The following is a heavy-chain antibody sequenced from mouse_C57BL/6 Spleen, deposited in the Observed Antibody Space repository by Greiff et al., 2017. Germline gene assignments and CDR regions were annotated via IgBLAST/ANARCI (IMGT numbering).Heavy chain of an antibody. Sequence: EVQLQESEGGLVQPGSSMKLSCTASGFTFSDYYMAWVRQVPEKGLEWVANINYDGSSTYYLDSLKSRFIISRDNAKNILYLQMSSLKSEDTATYYCARAYGSPYFDVWGTGTTVTVSS. D-gene: IGHD1-1*01. CDR3: ARAYGSPYFDV. CDR2: INYDGSST. CDR1: GFTFSDYY. V-gene: IGHV5-16*01. J-gene: IGHJ1*03.